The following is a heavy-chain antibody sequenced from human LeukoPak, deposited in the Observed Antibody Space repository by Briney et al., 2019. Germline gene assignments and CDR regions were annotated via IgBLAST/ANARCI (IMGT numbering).Heavy chain of an antibody. CDR1: GYTFTSYG. J-gene: IGHJ4*02. CDR2: ISAYNGNT. V-gene: IGHV1-18*01. D-gene: IGHD3-9*01. Sequence: ASVKVSCKASGYTFTSYGISWVRQAPGQGLEWMGWISAYNGNTNYAQKLQGRVTMTTDTSTSTAYMELRSLRSDDTAVYYCARDVSSASLYYDILTGPNDYWGQGTLVTVSS. CDR3: ARDVSSASLYYDILTGPNDY.